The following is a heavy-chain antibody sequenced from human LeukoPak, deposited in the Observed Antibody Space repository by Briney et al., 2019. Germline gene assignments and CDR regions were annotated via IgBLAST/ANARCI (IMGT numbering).Heavy chain of an antibody. Sequence: GGSLRLSCVASGFTFSSRDWMTWVRQAPGKGLEWVSFISSSSGTISYADSVKGRFTTSRDNAKNLLYLQMNSLRAEDTAVYYCARTWRVLDYWGQGTLVTVSS. CDR3: ARTWRVLDY. CDR2: ISSSSGTI. V-gene: IGHV3-48*04. D-gene: IGHD3-3*01. J-gene: IGHJ4*02. CDR1: GFTFSSRDW.